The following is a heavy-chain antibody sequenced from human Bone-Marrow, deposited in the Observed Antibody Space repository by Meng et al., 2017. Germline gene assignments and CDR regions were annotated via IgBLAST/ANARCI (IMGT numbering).Heavy chain of an antibody. Sequence: QVQLVQSGAEVKKPGGSVKVSCKASGYTFTSYDINWVRQATGQGLEWMGIINPSGGSTSYAQKFQGRVTMTRDTSTSTVYMELSSLRSEDTAVYYCASANYYYGMDVWGQGTTVTVSS. CDR2: INPSGGST. V-gene: IGHV1-46*03. J-gene: IGHJ6*02. CDR3: ASANYYYGMDV. D-gene: IGHD2-15*01. CDR1: GYTFTSYD.